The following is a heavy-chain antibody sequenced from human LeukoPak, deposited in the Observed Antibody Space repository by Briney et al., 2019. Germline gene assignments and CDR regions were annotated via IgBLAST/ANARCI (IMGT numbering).Heavy chain of an antibody. CDR1: GFTFGDYA. V-gene: IGHV3-49*03. CDR3: TSDSSTWRHFDY. D-gene: IGHD6-13*01. Sequence: GGSLRLSCTASGFTFGDYAMSWFRQAPGKGLEWVGFIRSKAYGGTTRYAASVKGRFTISRDDTKSIANLQMNSLKTEETGVYYCTSDSSTWRHFDYWGQGTLVTFSS. J-gene: IGHJ4*02. CDR2: IRSKAYGGTT.